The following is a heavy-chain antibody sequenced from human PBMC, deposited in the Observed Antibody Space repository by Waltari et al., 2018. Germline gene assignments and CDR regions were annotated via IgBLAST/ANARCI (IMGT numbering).Heavy chain of an antibody. V-gene: IGHV3-74*01. CDR2: INGPGSTT. Sequence: EVQLVESGGGLVQPGGSLRLSCAASGNTLGNYYMHWVRQAPGKGLGWVSHINGPGSTTRYADSVKGRFTISRDNAKKMLYLQMNSLRAEDTAMYFCAREVDAFDVWGQGTMVTVSS. J-gene: IGHJ3*01. CDR1: GNTLGNYY. CDR3: AREVDAFDV.